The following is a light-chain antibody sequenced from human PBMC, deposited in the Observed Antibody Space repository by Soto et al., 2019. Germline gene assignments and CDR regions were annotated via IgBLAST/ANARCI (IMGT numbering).Light chain of an antibody. J-gene: IGLJ1*01. CDR2: EGS. V-gene: IGLV2-14*02. Sequence: QSALTQPASVSGSPGQSITISCTGTSSDVGSYNLVSWYQQHPGKAPKLMIYEGSKRPSGVSNRFSGSKSGNTASLTVSGLQAEDEADYYCTSHAGNYNFPYVFGTGTKVTVL. CDR3: TSHAGNYNFPYV. CDR1: SSDVGSYNL.